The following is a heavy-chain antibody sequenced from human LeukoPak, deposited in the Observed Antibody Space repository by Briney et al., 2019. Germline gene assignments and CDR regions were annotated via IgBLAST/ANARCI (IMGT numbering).Heavy chain of an antibody. V-gene: IGHV4-30-4*01. Sequence: SETLSLTCTVSGGSISSGDYYCSWIRQPPGKGLEWIGYIYYSGSTYYNPSLKSRLTISVDTSKNQFSLKLSSVTAADTAIYYCARLYCSGGNCYSDYWGQGTLVTVSS. CDR1: GGSISSGDYY. CDR3: ARLYCSGGNCYSDY. J-gene: IGHJ4*02. CDR2: IYYSGST. D-gene: IGHD2-15*01.